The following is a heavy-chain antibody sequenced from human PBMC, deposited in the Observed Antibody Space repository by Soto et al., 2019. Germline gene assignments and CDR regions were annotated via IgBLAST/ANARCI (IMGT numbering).Heavy chain of an antibody. CDR1: GFTFSNAW. CDR3: TTLKYDSSGDDAFDI. CDR2: IKSKTDGGTT. Sequence: PGGSVRLSCAASGFTFSNAWMSWVRQAPGKGLEWVGRIKSKTDGGTTDYAAPVKGRFTISRDDSKNTLYLQMNSLKTEDTAVYYCTTLKYDSSGDDAFDIWGQGTMVTVSS. J-gene: IGHJ3*02. V-gene: IGHV3-15*01. D-gene: IGHD3-22*01.